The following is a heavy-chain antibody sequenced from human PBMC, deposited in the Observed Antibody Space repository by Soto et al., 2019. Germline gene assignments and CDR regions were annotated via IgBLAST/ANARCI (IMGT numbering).Heavy chain of an antibody. CDR3: AKGDSSGWGRGDYYYMDV. CDR1: GFTFDDYA. D-gene: IGHD6-19*01. J-gene: IGHJ6*03. Sequence: HPGGSLRLSCAASGFTFDDYAMSWVRQAPGKGLEWVSAISGSGGSTYYADSVKGRFTISRDNSKNTLYLQMNSLRAEDTAVYYCAKGDSSGWGRGDYYYMDVWGKGTTVTVSS. CDR2: ISGSGGST. V-gene: IGHV3-23*01.